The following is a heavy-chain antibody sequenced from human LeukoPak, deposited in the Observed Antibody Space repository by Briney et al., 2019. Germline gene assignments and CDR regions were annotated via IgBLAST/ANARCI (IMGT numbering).Heavy chain of an antibody. V-gene: IGHV1-46*01. CDR3: ARGLAWNPLDY. CDR2: INPSGGST. CDR1: GYTFTSYY. J-gene: IGHJ4*02. Sequence: ASVRVSCKASGYTFTSYYMHWVRQAPGQGLEWMGIINPSGGSTSYAQKFQGRVTMTRNTSISTAYMELSSLRSEDTAVYYCARGLAWNPLDYWGQGTLVTVSS. D-gene: IGHD1-1*01.